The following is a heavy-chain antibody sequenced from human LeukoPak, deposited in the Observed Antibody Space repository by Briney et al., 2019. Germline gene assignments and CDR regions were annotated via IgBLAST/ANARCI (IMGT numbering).Heavy chain of an antibody. V-gene: IGHV3-43*02. CDR3: AKDKTGDFDY. J-gene: IGHJ4*02. Sequence: GGSLRLSCAASGFTFDDYVMHWVRHAPGKGLEWVSLISGDGGSTYYADSVKGRFTISRDNSKNSLYLQMNSLRTEDTALYYCAKDKTGDFDYWGQGTLVTVSS. CDR2: ISGDGGST. CDR1: GFTFDDYV.